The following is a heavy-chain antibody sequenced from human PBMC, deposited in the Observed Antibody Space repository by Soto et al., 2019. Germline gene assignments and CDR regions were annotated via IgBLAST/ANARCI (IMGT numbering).Heavy chain of an antibody. Sequence: ASVKVSCKVSGYTLTELSMHWVRQAPGKGLEWMGGFDPEDGETIYAQKFQGRVTMTEDTSTDTAYMELGSLRSEDTAVYYCATAYFNCSSTSCYNLPFDYWGQGTLVTVSS. CDR1: GYTLTELS. V-gene: IGHV1-24*01. CDR2: FDPEDGET. D-gene: IGHD2-2*02. J-gene: IGHJ4*02. CDR3: ATAYFNCSSTSCYNLPFDY.